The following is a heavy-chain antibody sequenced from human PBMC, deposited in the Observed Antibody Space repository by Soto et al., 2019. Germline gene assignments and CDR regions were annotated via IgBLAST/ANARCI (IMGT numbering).Heavy chain of an antibody. CDR1: GGSFSGYY. Sequence: SETLSLTCAVYGGSFSGYYWSWIRQPPGKGLEWIGEINHSGSTNYNPSPKSRVTISVDTSKNQFSLKLSSVTAADTAVYYCAGKHSTYGMDVWGQGTTVTVSS. CDR3: AGKHSTYGMDV. V-gene: IGHV4-34*01. CDR2: INHSGST. J-gene: IGHJ6*02.